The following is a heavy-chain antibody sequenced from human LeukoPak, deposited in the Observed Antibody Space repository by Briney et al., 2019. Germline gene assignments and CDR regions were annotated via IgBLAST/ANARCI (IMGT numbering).Heavy chain of an antibody. J-gene: IGHJ4*02. V-gene: IGHV4-4*02. CDR1: GGSISSSNW. D-gene: IGHD6-19*01. Sequence: SETLSLTCAVSGGSISSSNWWSWVRQPPGKGLEWIGYIYYSGSTNYNPSLKSRVTISVDTSKNQFSLKLSSVTAADTAVYYCARVMFSVAGTKFDYWGQGTLVTVSS. CDR3: ARVMFSVAGTKFDY. CDR2: IYYSGST.